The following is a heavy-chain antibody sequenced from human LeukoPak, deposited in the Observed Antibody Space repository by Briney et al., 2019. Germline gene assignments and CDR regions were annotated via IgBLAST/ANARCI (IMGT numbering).Heavy chain of an antibody. CDR1: GFTFSSYA. V-gene: IGHV3-30*14. D-gene: IGHD6-13*01. CDR3: ARTRAAAGD. CDR2: ISYDGSNK. J-gene: IGHJ4*02. Sequence: AGGSLRLSCAASGFTFSSYAMHWVRQAPGKGLEWVAVISYDGSNKYYADSVKGRFTISRDNSKNTLYLQMNSLRAEDTAVYYCARTRAAAGDWGQGTLVTVSS.